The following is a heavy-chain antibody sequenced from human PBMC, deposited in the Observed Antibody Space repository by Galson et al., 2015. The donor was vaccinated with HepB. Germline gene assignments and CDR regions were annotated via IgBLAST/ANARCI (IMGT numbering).Heavy chain of an antibody. J-gene: IGHJ4*02. CDR3: TRSIPGDSWSGYFHDF. CDR2: IRSKTYSGTI. V-gene: IGHV3-49*04. Sequence: SLRLSCAASGFTFGDYAVTWVRQAPGKGLEWVGFIRSKTYSGTIEYAASVKGRFTISRDDSNSIAYLQMYSLKIEDTAVYYCTRSIPGDSWSGYFHDFWGQGTLVTVSS. D-gene: IGHD3-3*01. CDR1: GFTFGDYA.